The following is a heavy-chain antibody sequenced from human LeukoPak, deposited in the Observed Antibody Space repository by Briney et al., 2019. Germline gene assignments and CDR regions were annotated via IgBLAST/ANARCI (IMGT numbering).Heavy chain of an antibody. CDR2: IIPIFGTA. CDR1: GGTFSSYA. Sequence: SVKVSCKASGGTFSSYAISWVRQAPGQGLEWMGRIIPIFGTANYAQEFQGRVTITTDESTSTAYMELSSLRSEDTAVYYCALSVLVGATSLDYWGQGTLVTVSS. D-gene: IGHD1-26*01. V-gene: IGHV1-69*05. CDR3: ALSVLVGATSLDY. J-gene: IGHJ4*02.